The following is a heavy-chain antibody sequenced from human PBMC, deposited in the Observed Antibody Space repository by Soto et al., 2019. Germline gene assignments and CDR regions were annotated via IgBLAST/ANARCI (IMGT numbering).Heavy chain of an antibody. V-gene: IGHV3-7*01. CDR1: GFTFSDFW. D-gene: IGHD2-15*01. CDR2: IKHDGSEK. J-gene: IGHJ4*02. Sequence: EVQLVESGGDLVQPGGSLRLSCAASGFTFSDFWMSWVRQAPGKGLDWVANIKHDGSEKYYVDSVEGRFTISRDNTKDSLYLQMNSLRAEDTAVYYCARGGSWGPDCWGQGTLVTVSS. CDR3: ARGGSWGPDC.